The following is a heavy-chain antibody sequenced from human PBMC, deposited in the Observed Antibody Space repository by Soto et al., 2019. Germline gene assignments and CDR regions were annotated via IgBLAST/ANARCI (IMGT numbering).Heavy chain of an antibody. CDR3: AKNGLLWFGELYVDP. V-gene: IGHV3-30*18. Sequence: GGSLRLSCAASGFTFSSYGMHWVRQAPGKGLEWVAVISYDGSNKYYADSVKGRFTISRDNSKNTLYLQMNSLRAEDTAVYYCAKNGLLWFGELYVDPWGQGTLVTLSS. CDR1: GFTFSSYG. CDR2: ISYDGSNK. D-gene: IGHD3-10*01. J-gene: IGHJ5*02.